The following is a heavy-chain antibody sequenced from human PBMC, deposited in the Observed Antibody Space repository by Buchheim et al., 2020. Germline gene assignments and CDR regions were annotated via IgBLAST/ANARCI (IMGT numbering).Heavy chain of an antibody. CDR2: IYPLDSDT. Sequence: EVQLVQSGAEVQKPGESLKLSCKVSGYTFTSYWIGWVRQMSGKGLEWMGIIYPLDSDTRYNPSFQGQVTISVDKSISHAYLHWSNLKASDTAIYYCARHFGYTYGLDYFYGMDIWGQGTT. D-gene: IGHD5-18*01. CDR1: GYTFTSYW. CDR3: ARHFGYTYGLDYFYGMDI. J-gene: IGHJ6*02. V-gene: IGHV5-51*01.